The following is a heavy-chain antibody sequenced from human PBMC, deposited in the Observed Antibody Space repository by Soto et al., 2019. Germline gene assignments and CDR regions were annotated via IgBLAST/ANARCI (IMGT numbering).Heavy chain of an antibody. D-gene: IGHD2-2*01. CDR2: ISYDGSNK. J-gene: IGHJ5*02. Sequence: QVQLVESGGGMVQPERSLRLSCAASGFTFSTYAMHWVRQAPGKGLEWVAVISYDGSNKYYADSVKGRFTISRDNSKNTWYRKRNSLRAEDTVVYYCEGEDSTPFEPGGFDPWGQGTLVTVSS. CDR3: EGEDSTPFEPGGFDP. CDR1: GFTFSTYA. V-gene: IGHV3-30-3*01.